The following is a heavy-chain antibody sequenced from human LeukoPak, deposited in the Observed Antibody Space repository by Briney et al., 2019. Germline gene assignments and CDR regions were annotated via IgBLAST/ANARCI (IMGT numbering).Heavy chain of an antibody. J-gene: IGHJ4*02. D-gene: IGHD4-11*01. Sequence: SETLSLTCSVSDESISSGGFYWTWIRQPPGKGLVWIGYSDHSGNTYYNPSLESRLSISVDRPKNQFSLNLRSMTAADTAVYYCAGIWSVYGNLPGFVDYWGQGILVTVSS. CDR2: SDHSGNT. CDR3: AGIWSVYGNLPGFVDY. CDR1: DESISSGGFY. V-gene: IGHV4-30-2*01.